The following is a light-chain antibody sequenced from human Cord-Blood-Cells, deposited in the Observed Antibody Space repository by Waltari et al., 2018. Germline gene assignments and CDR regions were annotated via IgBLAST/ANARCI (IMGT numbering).Light chain of an antibody. CDR3: SSYTSSSTLAYV. Sequence: QSALTQPASVSGSPGQSITISCTGTSSDVGGYNYVSWYHQHPGKAPKLMFYDVSNRSSGVSNRFSGSKSGNTDSLTISGLQAADEADYYCSSYTSSSTLAYVFGTGTKVTVL. CDR2: DVS. V-gene: IGLV2-14*01. CDR1: SSDVGGYNY. J-gene: IGLJ1*01.